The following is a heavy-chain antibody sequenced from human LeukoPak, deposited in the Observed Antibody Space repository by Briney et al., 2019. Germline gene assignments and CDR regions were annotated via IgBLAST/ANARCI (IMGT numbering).Heavy chain of an antibody. Sequence: GASVKVSCKASGYTFTSYDINWVRQATGQGLEWMGWMNPNSGNTGYAQKFQGRVNMTRNTSISTAYMELSSLRSEDTAVYYCAGMTTDDAFDIWGQGTMVTVSS. CDR3: AGMTTDDAFDI. V-gene: IGHV1-8*01. CDR1: GYTFTSYD. D-gene: IGHD1-14*01. J-gene: IGHJ3*02. CDR2: MNPNSGNT.